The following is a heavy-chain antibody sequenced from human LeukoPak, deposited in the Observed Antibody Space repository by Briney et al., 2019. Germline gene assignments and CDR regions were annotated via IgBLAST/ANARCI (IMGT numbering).Heavy chain of an antibody. CDR2: ISYDGRNK. D-gene: IGHD2-2*01. V-gene: IGHV3-30*18. CDR3: AKGPLRGTAAAIDY. CDR1: GFTFNNYG. J-gene: IGHJ4*02. Sequence: GSLILSCAASGFTFNNYGMHWVRQAPGKGLEWVAVISYDGRNKHYPDSVKGRFTISRDISTDTLWLQMDSLRTEDTAVYYCAKGPLRGTAAAIDYWGQGTLVTVSS.